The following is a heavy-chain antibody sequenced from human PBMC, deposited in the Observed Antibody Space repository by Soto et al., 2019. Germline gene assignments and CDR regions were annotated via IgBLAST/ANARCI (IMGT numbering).Heavy chain of an antibody. CDR1: GFSLDTWGVG. V-gene: IGHV2-5*02. D-gene: IGHD3-16*01. Sequence: QITLKESGPTLVRPTQTLTLTCTVSGFSLDTWGVGVGWIRQPPGKAPEWLALIYWDDDKRYSPSLKNRLTITKDTSNNQVVLKVTNMDPVDTVTYYCARALGSWGSYYFDHWGQGTLVTVSS. CDR2: IYWDDDK. CDR3: ARALGSWGSYYFDH. J-gene: IGHJ4*02.